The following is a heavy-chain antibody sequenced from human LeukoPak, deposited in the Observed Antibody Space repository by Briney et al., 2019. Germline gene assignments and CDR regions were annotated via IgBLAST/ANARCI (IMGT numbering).Heavy chain of an antibody. CDR3: ARAGPVGATRGVLDY. D-gene: IGHD1-26*01. CDR1: GGSVSSGGYY. V-gene: IGHV4-31*03. Sequence: SETLSLTCTVSGGSVSSGGYYWSWIRQHPGKGLEWIGYIYNSGSTYYNPSLKSRVIISADTSKNQFSLNLSSVTAADTAVYYCARAGPVGATRGVLDYWGQGTLVTVSS. CDR2: IYNSGST. J-gene: IGHJ4*02.